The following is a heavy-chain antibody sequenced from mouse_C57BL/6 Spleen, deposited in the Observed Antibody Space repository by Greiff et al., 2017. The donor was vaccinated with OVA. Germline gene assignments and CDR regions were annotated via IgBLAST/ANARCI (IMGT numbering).Heavy chain of an antibody. Sequence: DVHLVESGGDLVKPGGSLKLSCAASGFTFSSYGMSWVRQTPDKRLEWVATISSGGSYTYYPDSVKGRFTISRDNAKNTLYLQMSSLKSEDTAMYYCARPPLYDYDEGAWFAYWGQGTLVTVSA. V-gene: IGHV5-6*01. CDR1: GFTFSSYG. J-gene: IGHJ3*01. CDR2: ISSGGSYT. D-gene: IGHD2-4*01. CDR3: ARPPLYDYDEGAWFAY.